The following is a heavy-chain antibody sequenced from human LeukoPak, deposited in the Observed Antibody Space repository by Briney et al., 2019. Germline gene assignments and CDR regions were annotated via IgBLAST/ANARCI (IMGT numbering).Heavy chain of an antibody. Sequence: GASVKVSCKASGYTFTGYYMHWVRQAPGQGLEWMGWINPNSGGTNYAQKFQGRVTMTRDTSISTAYMELSRLRSDDTAVFYCARETQYYYDSSGRGGRAFDIWGQGTMVAVSS. CDR1: GYTFTGYY. CDR3: ARETQYYYDSSGRGGRAFDI. CDR2: INPNSGGT. V-gene: IGHV1-2*02. J-gene: IGHJ3*02. D-gene: IGHD3-22*01.